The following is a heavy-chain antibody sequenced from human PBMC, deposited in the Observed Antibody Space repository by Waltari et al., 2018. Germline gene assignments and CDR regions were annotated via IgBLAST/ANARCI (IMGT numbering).Heavy chain of an antibody. CDR2: ISYDGSNK. Sequence: QVQLVESGGGVVQPGRSLRLSCAASGFTFSSYGMHWVRQAPGKGLEWVAVISYDGSNKYYADSVKGRFTISRDNSKNTLYLQMNSLRAEDTAVYYCAKGAMDYDSTEDYFDYWGQGTLVTVSS. V-gene: IGHV3-30*18. J-gene: IGHJ4*02. CDR3: AKGAMDYDSTEDYFDY. D-gene: IGHD3-22*01. CDR1: GFTFSSYG.